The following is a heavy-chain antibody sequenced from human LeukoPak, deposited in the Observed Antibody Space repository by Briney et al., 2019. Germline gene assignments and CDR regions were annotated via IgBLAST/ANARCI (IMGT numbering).Heavy chain of an antibody. CDR2: INHSGST. CDR1: GWSFSGYY. J-gene: IGHJ3*02. Sequence: PSETLSLTCAVYGWSFSGYYWSWIRQPPGKGLEWIGEINHSGSTNYNPSLKSRVTISVDTSKNQFSLKLSSVTAADTAVYYCARGPGIAVAGRPHEVAFDIWGQGTMVTVSS. CDR3: ARGPGIAVAGRPHEVAFDI. V-gene: IGHV4-34*01. D-gene: IGHD6-19*01.